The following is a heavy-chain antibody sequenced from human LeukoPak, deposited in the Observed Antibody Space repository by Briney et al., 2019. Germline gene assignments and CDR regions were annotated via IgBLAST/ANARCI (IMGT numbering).Heavy chain of an antibody. Sequence: GGSLRLSCAASGFTFSSYSMNWVRQAPGKGLEWVSSISSSSSYIYYADSVKGRFTISRDNAKNSLYLQMNSLRAEDTAVYYCARAVAGHDAFDIWGQGTMATVSS. V-gene: IGHV3-21*01. CDR1: GFTFSSYS. CDR2: ISSSSSYI. D-gene: IGHD6-19*01. J-gene: IGHJ3*02. CDR3: ARAVAGHDAFDI.